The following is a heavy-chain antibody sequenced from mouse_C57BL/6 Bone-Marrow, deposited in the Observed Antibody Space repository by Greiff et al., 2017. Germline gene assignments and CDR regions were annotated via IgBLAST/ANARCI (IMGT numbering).Heavy chain of an antibody. Sequence: QVRLQQSGAELARPGASVKLSCKASGFTFTSSGISWVKQSTGQGLEWIGEIYPRSGNTYYTEMVKGRATLTADKASSTAYMELRSLTSEDSAVYFCASCCNSDGGSYWGQGTLVTVSA. CDR3: ASCCNSDGGSY. J-gene: IGHJ3*01. CDR1: GFTFTSSG. CDR2: IYPRSGNT. V-gene: IGHV1-81*01.